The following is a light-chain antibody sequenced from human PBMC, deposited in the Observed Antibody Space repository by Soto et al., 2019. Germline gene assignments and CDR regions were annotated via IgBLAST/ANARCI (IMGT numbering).Light chain of an antibody. CDR3: AAWDDSLNGAV. CDR1: SSNIGSNN. V-gene: IGLV1-44*01. J-gene: IGLJ2*01. CDR2: SNN. Sequence: QSVLTQPPSASGNPGQRVTISCSGSSSNIGSNNVNWYQQLPGTAPKVLIYSNNQRPSGVPDRFSGSKSGTSASLAISGLQSEDEADYYCAAWDDSLNGAVFGGGTKLTVL.